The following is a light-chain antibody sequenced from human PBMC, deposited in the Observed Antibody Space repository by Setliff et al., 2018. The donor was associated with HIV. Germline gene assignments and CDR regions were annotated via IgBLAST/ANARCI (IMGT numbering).Light chain of an antibody. CDR3: SSYTSSSTYV. Sequence: QSVLTQPASVSGSPGQSITISCTGTSSDIAIYNFVSWYQHHPGKAPKLIIYDVSNRPSGVSNRFSGSKSGNTASLTISGLQAEDEADYYCSSYTSSSTYVFGTGTKVTVL. CDR1: SSDIAIYNF. V-gene: IGLV2-14*03. CDR2: DVS. J-gene: IGLJ1*01.